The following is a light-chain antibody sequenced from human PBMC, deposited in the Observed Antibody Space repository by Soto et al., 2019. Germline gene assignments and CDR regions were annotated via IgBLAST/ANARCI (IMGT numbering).Light chain of an antibody. CDR3: QQYNNWPLT. Sequence: EIVMTQSPATLSVSPGERATLSCRASQSVSSNLAWYQQKPGQAPRLLIYDASTRATGIPARFSGSGSGTEFHLTISSLQSEDFAVYYCQQYNNWPLTFGQGTRLEIK. V-gene: IGKV3-15*01. CDR1: QSVSSN. CDR2: DAS. J-gene: IGKJ5*01.